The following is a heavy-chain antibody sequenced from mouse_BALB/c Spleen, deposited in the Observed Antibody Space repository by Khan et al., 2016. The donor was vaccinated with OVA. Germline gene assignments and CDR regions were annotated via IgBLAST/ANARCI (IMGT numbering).Heavy chain of an antibody. CDR3: TPLNGTDFDY. J-gene: IGHJ2*01. Sequence: EVKLEESGGGLVQPGGSMKLSCVASGFTFSNYWMNWVRQSPEKGLEWVAEIRLKSNYFVTHYAESVKGRFTISRDDSKSSVYLQTNNLRAEDTGIYYCTPLNGTDFDYWGQGTTLTVSS. D-gene: IGHD4-1*01. CDR2: IRLKSNYFVT. V-gene: IGHV6-6*02. CDR1: GFTFSNYW.